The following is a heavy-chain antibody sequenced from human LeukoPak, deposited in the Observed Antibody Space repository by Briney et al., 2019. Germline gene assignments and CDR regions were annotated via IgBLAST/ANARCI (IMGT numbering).Heavy chain of an antibody. D-gene: IGHD2-2*03. V-gene: IGHV1-2*02. CDR3: ARVVNRGYSILSCNY. J-gene: IGHJ4*02. CDR2: INPNSGGT. CDR1: GYTFTGYY. Sequence: ASVKVSCKASGYTFTGYYMHWVRQAPGQGLEWMGWINPNSGGTNYAQKFQGRVTMTRDTSISTAYMELSRLRSDDTAMYYCARVVNRGYSILSCNYWGQGTLVTVSS.